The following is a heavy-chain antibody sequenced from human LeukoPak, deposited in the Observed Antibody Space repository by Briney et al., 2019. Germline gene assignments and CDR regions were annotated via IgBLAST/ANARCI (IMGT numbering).Heavy chain of an antibody. J-gene: IGHJ6*02. CDR2: IYYSGST. CDR3: ARLQYSSYYYYGLDV. D-gene: IGHD6-6*01. Sequence: SETLSLTCTVSGGSISSYYWSWIRQPPGKGLEWIGYIYYSGSTNYSPSLKSRVTISVDTSKNQFSLKLSSVTAADTAVYYCARLQYSSYYYYGLDVWGQGTTVTVSS. V-gene: IGHV4-59*08. CDR1: GGSISSYY.